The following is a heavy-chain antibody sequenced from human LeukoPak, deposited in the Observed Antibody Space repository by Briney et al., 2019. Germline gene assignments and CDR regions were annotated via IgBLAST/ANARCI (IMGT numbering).Heavy chain of an antibody. J-gene: IGHJ4*02. V-gene: IGHV4-61*02. Sequence: SQTLSLTCTVSGGSISSRSYYWSWIRQPAGKGLEWIGRIYTSGSTNYNPSLKSRVTISVDTSKNQFSLKLSSVTAADTAVYYCARAGLTGTTGRWGQGTLVTVSS. CDR1: GGSISSRSYY. CDR2: IYTSGST. D-gene: IGHD1-20*01. CDR3: ARAGLTGTTGR.